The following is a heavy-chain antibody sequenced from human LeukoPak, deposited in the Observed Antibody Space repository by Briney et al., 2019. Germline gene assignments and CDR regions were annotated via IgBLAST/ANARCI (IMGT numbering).Heavy chain of an antibody. V-gene: IGHV3-66*04. J-gene: IGHJ5*02. CDR1: EFSVGSNY. CDR3: ASQVVVVAATRYNWFDP. D-gene: IGHD2-15*01. Sequence: PGGSLRLSCAASEFSVGSNYMTWVRQAPGKGLEWVSLIYSGGSTYYADSVKGRFTISRDNSKNTLYLQMNSLRAEDTAVYYCASQVVVVAATRYNWFDPWGQGTLVTVSS. CDR2: IYSGGST.